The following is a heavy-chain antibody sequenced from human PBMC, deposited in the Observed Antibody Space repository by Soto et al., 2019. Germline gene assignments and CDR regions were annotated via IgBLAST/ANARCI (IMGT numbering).Heavy chain of an antibody. CDR3: AKRGGSGSNYWVGY. V-gene: IGHV3-23*01. CDR1: GFTFTSYA. J-gene: IGHJ4*02. CDR2: VGSSGGST. Sequence: EVQLLESGGGLVQPGGSLRLSCAASGFTFTSYAMSWVRQAPGKGLEWVSGVGSSGGSTYYAESVKGRFTISRDNSENTLYLQMNSLRAEGTAVYYCAKRGGSGSNYWVGYWGQGTLVTVSS. D-gene: IGHD4-4*01.